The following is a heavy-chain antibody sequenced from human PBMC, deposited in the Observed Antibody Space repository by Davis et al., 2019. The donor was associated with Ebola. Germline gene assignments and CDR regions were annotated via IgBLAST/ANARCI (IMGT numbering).Heavy chain of an antibody. J-gene: IGHJ6*04. CDR2: TYYSSKWYT. D-gene: IGHD5-18*01. CDR3: ARGWLRGGMDV. V-gene: IGHV6-1*01. CDR1: GDSVSSGG. Sequence: LRLSCDISGDSVSSGGWNWIRQSPSRGLEWLGRTYYSSKWYTDYAVSVKSRISINPDTSKNQFSLQLNSVTPDDTALYYCARGWLRGGMDVWGEGTTVTVSS.